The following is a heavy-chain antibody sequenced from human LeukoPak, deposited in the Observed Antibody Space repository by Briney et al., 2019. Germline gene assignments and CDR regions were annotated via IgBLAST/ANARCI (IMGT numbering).Heavy chain of an antibody. CDR1: GGSISSSSYY. D-gene: IGHD3-10*01. CDR3: ARHSGSGSYHSPFGN. V-gene: IGHV4-39*07. J-gene: IGHJ4*02. Sequence: SETLSLTCTVSGGSISSSSYYWGWIRQPPGKGLEWIGSIYYSGSTYYNPSLKSRVTISVDTSKNQFSLKLSSVTAADTAVYYCARHSGSGSYHSPFGNWGQGTLVTVSS. CDR2: IYYSGST.